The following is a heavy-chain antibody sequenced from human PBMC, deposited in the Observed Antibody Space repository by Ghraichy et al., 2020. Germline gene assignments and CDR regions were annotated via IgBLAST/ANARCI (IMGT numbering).Heavy chain of an antibody. Sequence: SETLSLTCSVSGDSVNSGSYYWSWIRQSPGKGLEWIGYIYSSGSTDYNPSLKSRVTISVDTSKSQFSLILKSVTAADTAVYYCAREGPGSVYFDLWGRGTLVTVSS. CDR3: AREGPGSVYFDL. V-gene: IGHV4-61*01. CDR1: GDSVNSGSYY. CDR2: IYSSGST. D-gene: IGHD1-14*01. J-gene: IGHJ2*01.